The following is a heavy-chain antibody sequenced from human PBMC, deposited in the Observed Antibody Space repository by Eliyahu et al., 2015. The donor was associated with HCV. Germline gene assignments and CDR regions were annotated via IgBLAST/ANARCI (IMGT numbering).Heavy chain of an antibody. CDR1: GGSXSSGSXY. CDR2: IYTSGXT. D-gene: IGHD1-26*01. Sequence: QVQLQESGPGLVKPSQTLSLTCTVXGGSXSSGSXYWSWIRQPAGKGXDWIGRIYTSGXTXYNPSLKSRVTISVDTSKNQFSLKLSSVTAADTAVYYCARAVGIVGATRAYWYFDLWGRGTLVTVSS. V-gene: IGHV4-61*02. J-gene: IGHJ2*01. CDR3: ARAVGIVGATRAYWYFDL.